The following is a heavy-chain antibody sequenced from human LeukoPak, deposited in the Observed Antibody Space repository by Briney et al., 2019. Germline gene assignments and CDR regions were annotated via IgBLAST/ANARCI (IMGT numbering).Heavy chain of an antibody. CDR3: ARSSTMITFGGVIVGMDV. J-gene: IGHJ6*02. CDR2: INPNSGGT. D-gene: IGHD3-16*02. V-gene: IGHV1-2*04. CDR1: GYTFTGYY. Sequence: ASVKVSCKASGYTFTGYYMHWVRQAPGQGLEWMGWINPNSGGTNYAQKFQGWVTMTRDTSISTAYMELSRLRSDDTAVYYCARSSTMITFGGVIVGMDVWGQGTTVTVSS.